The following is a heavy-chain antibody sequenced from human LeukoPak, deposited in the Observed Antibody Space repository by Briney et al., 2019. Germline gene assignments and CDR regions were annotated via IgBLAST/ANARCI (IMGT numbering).Heavy chain of an antibody. J-gene: IGHJ6*02. CDR2: IYYSGST. V-gene: IGHV4-59*01. CDR1: GGSISSYY. CDR3: ARGPYDFWSGYYRGLHYYGMDV. Sequence: PSETLSLTCTVSGGSISSYYWSWIRQPPGKGLEWIGYIYYSGSTNYNPSLKSRVTISVDTSKNQFSLKLSSVTAADTAVYYCARGPYDFWSGYYRGLHYYGMDVWGQGTTVTVSS. D-gene: IGHD3-3*01.